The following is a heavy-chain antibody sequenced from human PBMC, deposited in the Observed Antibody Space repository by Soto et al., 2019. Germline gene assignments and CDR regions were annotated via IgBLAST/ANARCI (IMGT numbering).Heavy chain of an antibody. CDR2: IYYSGST. V-gene: IGHV4-39*01. J-gene: IGHJ3*02. CDR3: ARREAAAGIAFDI. CDR1: GGSITNSGYY. D-gene: IGHD6-13*01. Sequence: PSETLSLTRNVSGGSITNSGYYWGWIRQPPGKGLEWIGSIYYSGSTYYSPSLKSRVTISVDTSKNQFSLKLSSVTAADTAVYYCARREAAAGIAFDIWGQGTMVTVSS.